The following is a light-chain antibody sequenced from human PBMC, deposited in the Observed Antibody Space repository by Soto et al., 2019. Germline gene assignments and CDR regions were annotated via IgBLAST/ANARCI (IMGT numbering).Light chain of an antibody. CDR3: SSYRSSNTVV. Sequence: SALTQPASVSGSPGQSITISCTGTSSDIGGYDYVSWFQQHPGKAPKLMLYEVTNRPSGVSNRVSGSKSGNTASLTISGLQAEDEAHYYCSSYRSSNTVVFGGGTKLTVL. CDR1: SSDIGGYDY. CDR2: EVT. J-gene: IGLJ2*01. V-gene: IGLV2-14*01.